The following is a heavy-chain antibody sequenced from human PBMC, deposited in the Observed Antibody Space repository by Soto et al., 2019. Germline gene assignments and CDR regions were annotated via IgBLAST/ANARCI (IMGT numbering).Heavy chain of an antibody. CDR3: ARGEVLRYFDRRGAFDI. D-gene: IGHD3-9*01. Sequence: GGSLRLSCAASGFTFSSYAMHWVRQAPGKGLEWVAVISYDGSNKYYADSVKGRFTISRDNSKNTRYLQMNSLRAEDTAVYYCARGEVLRYFDRRGAFDIWGQGTMVTVSS. V-gene: IGHV3-30-3*01. CDR1: GFTFSSYA. J-gene: IGHJ3*02. CDR2: ISYDGSNK.